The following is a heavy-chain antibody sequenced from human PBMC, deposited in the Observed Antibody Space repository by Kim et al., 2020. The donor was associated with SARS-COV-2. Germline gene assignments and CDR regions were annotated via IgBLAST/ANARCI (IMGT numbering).Heavy chain of an antibody. CDR1: GFTFSSYG. V-gene: IGHV3-33*06. CDR2: IWYDGSNK. D-gene: IGHD6-19*01. CDR3: AKDQAGTGLFDY. Sequence: GGSLRLSCAASGFTFSSYGMHWVRQAPGKGLEWVAVIWYDGSNKYYADSVKGRFTISRDNSKNTLYLQMNSLRAEDTAVYYCAKDQAGTGLFDYWGQGTLVTVSS. J-gene: IGHJ4*02.